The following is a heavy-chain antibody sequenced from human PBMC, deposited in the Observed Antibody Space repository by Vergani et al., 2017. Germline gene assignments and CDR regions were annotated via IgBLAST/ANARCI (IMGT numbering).Heavy chain of an antibody. CDR1: GFTFSSYW. CDR3: AKDSRITMIVVVTD. Sequence: EVQLVESGGGLVQPGGSLRLSCAASGFTFSSYWMSWVRQAPGKGLEWVANIKQDGSEKYYVDSVKGRFTISRDNAKNSLYLQMNSLRAEDTAVYYCAKDSRITMIVVVTDWGQGTLVIVSS. D-gene: IGHD3-22*01. V-gene: IGHV3-7*01. CDR2: IKQDGSEK. J-gene: IGHJ4*02.